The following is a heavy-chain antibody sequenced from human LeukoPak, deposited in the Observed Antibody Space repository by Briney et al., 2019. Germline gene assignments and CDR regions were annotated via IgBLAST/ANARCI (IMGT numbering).Heavy chain of an antibody. V-gene: IGHV3-74*01. CDR3: AKGDFYGSGRDYYYYMDV. J-gene: IGHJ6*03. Sequence: GGSLRLSCAASGFTFSSYWMHWVRQAPGKGLVWVSRINSDGSSTSYADSVKGRFTISRDNAKNTLYLQMNSLRAEDTAVYNCAKGDFYGSGRDYYYYMDVWGKGTTVTISS. CDR2: INSDGSST. D-gene: IGHD3-10*01. CDR1: GFTFSSYW.